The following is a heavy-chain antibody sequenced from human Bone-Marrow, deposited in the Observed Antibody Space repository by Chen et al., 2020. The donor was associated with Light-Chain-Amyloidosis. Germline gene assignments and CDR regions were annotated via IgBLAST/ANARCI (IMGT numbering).Heavy chain of an antibody. J-gene: IGHJ4*02. CDR3: ARGAITMIFRGYDF. CDR1: GYTFTSYG. D-gene: IGHD3-22*01. Sequence: QVQLVQSGAEVKRPGASGRVSCKTLGYTFTSYGIAWVRQAPGQGLEWMGWISVYNGNTNLAQKFLGRATMTTDISTTTAYMELRSLRSDDTAVYYCARGAITMIFRGYDFWGQGTLVTVSS. CDR2: ISVYNGNT. V-gene: IGHV1-18*04.